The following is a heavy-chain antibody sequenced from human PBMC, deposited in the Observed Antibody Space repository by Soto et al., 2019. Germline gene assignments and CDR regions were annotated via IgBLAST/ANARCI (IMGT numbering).Heavy chain of an antibody. Sequence: SETLSLTCTVSGGSISSYYWSWIRQPPGKGLEWIGYIYYSGSTNYTPSLKRRVTMSVDTSKNQFSLRLSSVTAADTAVYYCARDRGSYVPGWWFDPWGQGTLVTVSS. J-gene: IGHJ5*02. V-gene: IGHV4-59*01. CDR1: GGSISSYY. CDR2: IYYSGST. D-gene: IGHD5-18*01. CDR3: ARDRGSYVPGWWFDP.